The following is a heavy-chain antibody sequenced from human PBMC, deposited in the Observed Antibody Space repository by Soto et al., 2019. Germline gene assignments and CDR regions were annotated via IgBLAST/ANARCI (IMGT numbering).Heavy chain of an antibody. J-gene: IGHJ6*02. D-gene: IGHD3-10*01. CDR1: GCSLSSSSYY. CDR3: ARSGDYYGSGSSYYYYYGMDV. V-gene: IGHV4-61*01. CDR2: IYYSGST. Sequence: ASETLSLTCTVSGCSLSSSSYYWGWVRQPPGKGLGGVGYIYYSGSTNYNPSLKSRVTISVDTSKNQFSLKLSSVTAADTAVYYCARSGDYYGSGSSYYYYYGMDVWGQGTTVTVSS.